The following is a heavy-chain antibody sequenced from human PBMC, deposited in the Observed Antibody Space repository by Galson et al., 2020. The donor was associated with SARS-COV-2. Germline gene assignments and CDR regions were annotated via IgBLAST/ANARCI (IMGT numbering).Heavy chain of an antibody. CDR3: ARDGRGASSSWFDS. V-gene: IGHV4-38-2*02. CDR2: IYQSGYT. D-gene: IGHD6-6*01. Sequence: SETLSLTCNVSGYSINRGYYWGWIRQSPGKGLEWIGTIYQSGYTDYNPSFKSRLIISVDTSRNQFSLRLNSVTAADTAAYYCARDGRGASSSWFDSWGPGILVIVSS. CDR1: GYSINRGYY. J-gene: IGHJ5*01.